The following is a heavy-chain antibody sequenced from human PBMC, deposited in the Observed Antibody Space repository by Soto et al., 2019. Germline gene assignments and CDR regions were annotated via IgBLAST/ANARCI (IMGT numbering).Heavy chain of an antibody. CDR1: GYTFTSYG. V-gene: IGHV1-18*01. J-gene: IGHJ6*02. CDR2: ISAYNGNT. D-gene: IGHD2-2*03. CDR3: ARDRMDIVVVPAAPYYYYGMDV. Sequence: QVQLVQSGAEVKKPGASVKVSCKASGYTFTSYGISWVRQAPGQGLEWMGWISAYNGNTNYAQKLQGRVTMTTDTSTSPAYMELRSLRSDDTAVYYCARDRMDIVVVPAAPYYYYGMDVWGQGTTVTVSS.